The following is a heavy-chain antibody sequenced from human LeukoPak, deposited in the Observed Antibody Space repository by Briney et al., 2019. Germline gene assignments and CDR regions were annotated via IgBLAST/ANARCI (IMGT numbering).Heavy chain of an antibody. CDR3: ARYCSGTSCYGGFDY. V-gene: IGHV1-2*02. CDR1: GYTFIGYY. D-gene: IGHD2-2*01. J-gene: IGHJ4*02. Sequence: ASVTVSCKASGYTFIGYYMHWVRQAPGQGREWVGWINPNRGGTKYAQKFQGRVTMTRDTSISTAYMELSRLRSDDTAVYYCARYCSGTSCYGGFDYWGQGTLVTVSS. CDR2: INPNRGGT.